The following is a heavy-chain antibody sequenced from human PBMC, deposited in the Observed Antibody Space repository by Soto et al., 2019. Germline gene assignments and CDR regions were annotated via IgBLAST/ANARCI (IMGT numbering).Heavy chain of an antibody. Sequence: GSLRLSCAASGFTFSSYSMNWVRQAPGKGLEWVSSISSSSSYIYYADSVKGRFTISRDNAKNSLYLQMNSLRAEDTAVYYCARGYYDFWSGYLGTYYGMDVWGQGTTVTVSS. CDR2: ISSSSSYI. D-gene: IGHD3-3*01. J-gene: IGHJ6*02. V-gene: IGHV3-21*01. CDR1: GFTFSSYS. CDR3: ARGYYDFWSGYLGTYYGMDV.